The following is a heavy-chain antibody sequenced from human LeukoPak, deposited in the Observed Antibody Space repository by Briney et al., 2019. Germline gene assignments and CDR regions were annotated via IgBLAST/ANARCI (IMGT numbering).Heavy chain of an antibody. D-gene: IGHD1-14*01. J-gene: IGHJ4*02. CDR1: GFTFSSYW. Sequence: PGGSLRLSCAASGFTFSSYWMSWVRQAPGKGLEWVANIKQDGSEKYYVDSVKGRFTISRDNAKNSLYLQMNSLRAEDTAVYYCAREGLIPRRGMTYYFDYWGQGNLVTVSS. V-gene: IGHV3-7*01. CDR2: IKQDGSEK. CDR3: AREGLIPRRGMTYYFDY.